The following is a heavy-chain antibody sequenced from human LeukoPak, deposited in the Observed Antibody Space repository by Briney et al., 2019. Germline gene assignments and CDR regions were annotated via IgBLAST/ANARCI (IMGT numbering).Heavy chain of an antibody. V-gene: IGHV4-34*01. CDR2: INHSGST. J-gene: IGHJ4*02. D-gene: IGHD4-17*01. CDR3: ARDGLDGDPGLFDY. Sequence: PSETLSLTCAVYGGSFRGYYWSWIRQPPGKGLEWIGEINHSGSTNYNPSLKSRVTISVDTSKNQFSLKLSSVTAADTAVYYCARDGLDGDPGLFDYWGQGTLVTVSS. CDR1: GGSFRGYY.